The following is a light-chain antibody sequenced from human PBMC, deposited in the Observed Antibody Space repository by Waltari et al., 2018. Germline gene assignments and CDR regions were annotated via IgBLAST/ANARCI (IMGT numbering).Light chain of an antibody. CDR1: QDISTY. J-gene: IGKJ2*03. Sequence: DIQMTQSPSSLSASAGDRVTITCRASQDISTYLNWYQQKPGKAPKRLIYAASSLESGVPSRFSCSGSGTDFTLTISSLQPEDFATYYCLQYNSNPYSFGQGTKVEIK. CDR2: AAS. CDR3: LQYNSNPYS. V-gene: IGKV1-17*01.